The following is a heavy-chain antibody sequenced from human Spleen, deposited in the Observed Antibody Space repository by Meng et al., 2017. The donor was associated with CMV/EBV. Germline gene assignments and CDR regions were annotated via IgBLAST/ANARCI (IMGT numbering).Heavy chain of an antibody. Sequence: TLAAYNMHWVQQAPGRGLEWVGWINPATDDRSFAQEVQGGVTMARDTSITTASMEFSSLRSDDAAVYFCARGGANYYGSGNFYYFDSWGQGSLVTVSS. V-gene: IGHV1-2*02. CDR3: ARGGANYYGSGNFYYFDS. CDR1: TLAAYN. CDR2: INPATDDR. J-gene: IGHJ4*02. D-gene: IGHD3-10*01.